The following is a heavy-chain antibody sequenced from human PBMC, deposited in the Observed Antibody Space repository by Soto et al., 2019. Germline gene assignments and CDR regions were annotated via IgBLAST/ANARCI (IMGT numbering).Heavy chain of an antibody. V-gene: IGHV4-31*03. CDR1: GCSISSGGYY. CDR2: IYYSGST. D-gene: IGHD5-12*01. J-gene: IGHJ5*02. Sequence: SETLSLTCTFSGCSISSGGYYWSWIRQHPGKGLEWIGYIYYSGSTYYNPSLKSRVTISVDTSKNQFSLKLSSVTAADTAVYYCARTNSGYDSWFDPWGQGTLVTVSS. CDR3: ARTNSGYDSWFDP.